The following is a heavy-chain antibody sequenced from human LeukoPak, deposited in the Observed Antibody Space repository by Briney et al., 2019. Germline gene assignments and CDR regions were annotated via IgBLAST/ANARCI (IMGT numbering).Heavy chain of an antibody. CDR2: ISVYNDNT. CDR3: ARDGGAMGVTIFDC. CDR1: GYTFTYYG. Sequence: GASVKVSCKASGYTFTYYGISWVRQAPGQGLEWMGGISVYNDNTNYAQKFQGRVTMTTDTSTSTAYMELRSLRSDDTAVYYCARDGGAMGVTIFDCWGQGTLVTVSS. V-gene: IGHV1-18*01. D-gene: IGHD3-10*01. J-gene: IGHJ4*02.